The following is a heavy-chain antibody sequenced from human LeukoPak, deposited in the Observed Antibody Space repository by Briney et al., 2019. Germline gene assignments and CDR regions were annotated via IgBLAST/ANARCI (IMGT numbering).Heavy chain of an antibody. Sequence: GGSLRLSCTASGFTLSSYEMGWIRQAPGKGLEWVSSIDYSGGSTYYADSVKGRFTISRDNAKNSLYLQMNSLRAEDTAVYYCARGLNYDILTGNWFDPWGQGTLVTVSS. CDR3: ARGLNYDILTGNWFDP. V-gene: IGHV3-48*03. CDR1: GFTLSSYE. CDR2: IDYSGGST. D-gene: IGHD3-9*01. J-gene: IGHJ5*02.